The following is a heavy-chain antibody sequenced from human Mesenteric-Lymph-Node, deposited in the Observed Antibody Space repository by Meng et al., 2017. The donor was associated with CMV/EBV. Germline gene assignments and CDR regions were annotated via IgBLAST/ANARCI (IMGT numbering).Heavy chain of an antibody. CDR1: GFTFSHAL. V-gene: IGHV3-15*01. CDR3: ATAYYDFWSGSSYY. D-gene: IGHD3/OR15-3a*01. Sequence: GGSLRLSCAASGFTFSHALMSWVRQAPGKGLEWVGHIKSKTAGGTTVYAAPVKGRFTISRDDSKTTLYLQMNSLKTEDTAVYYCATAYYDFWSGSSYYWGQGTLVTVSS. CDR2: IKSKTAGGTT. J-gene: IGHJ4*02.